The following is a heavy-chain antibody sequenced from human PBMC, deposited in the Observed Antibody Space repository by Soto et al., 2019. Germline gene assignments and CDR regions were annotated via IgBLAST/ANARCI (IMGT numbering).Heavy chain of an antibody. CDR1: GGSISSSSYY. J-gene: IGHJ5*02. CDR3: ARHFPLTPNWFDP. CDR2: IYYSGST. D-gene: IGHD2-8*01. V-gene: IGHV4-39*01. Sequence: SETLSLTCTVSGGSISSSSYYWGWIRQPPGKGLEWIGSIYYSGSTYYNPSLKSRVTISVDTSKNQFSLKLSSVTAADTAVHYCARHFPLTPNWFDPWGQGTLVTVSS.